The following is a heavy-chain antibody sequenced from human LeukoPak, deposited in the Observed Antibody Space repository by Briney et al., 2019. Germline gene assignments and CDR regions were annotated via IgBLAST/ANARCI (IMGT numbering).Heavy chain of an antibody. Sequence: SETLSLTCTVSGGSISSGQYYWTWIRQRPRRGLERIGYIFYSGSTYYTTSPKSRITISVDTSKNQFSLKLSSVTAADTAVYYCARVLGNSAFDIWGQGTMVTVSS. J-gene: IGHJ3*02. CDR3: ARVLGNSAFDI. CDR1: GGSISSGQYY. D-gene: IGHD3-16*01. CDR2: IFYSGST. V-gene: IGHV4-30-4*08.